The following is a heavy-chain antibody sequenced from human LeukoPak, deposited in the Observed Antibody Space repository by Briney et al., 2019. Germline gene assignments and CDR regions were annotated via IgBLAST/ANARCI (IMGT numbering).Heavy chain of an antibody. J-gene: IGHJ5*02. V-gene: IGHV1-69*04. CDR2: IIPFLGIA. Sequence: SSVKVSCKASGGTFSSYAISWVRQAPGQGLEWMGRIIPFLGIANYAQKFQGRVTITADKSTSTAYMELSSLRSEDTAVYYCARGPKITMVRGVIQDWFDPWGQGTLVTVSS. CDR1: GGTFSSYA. CDR3: ARGPKITMVRGVIQDWFDP. D-gene: IGHD3-10*01.